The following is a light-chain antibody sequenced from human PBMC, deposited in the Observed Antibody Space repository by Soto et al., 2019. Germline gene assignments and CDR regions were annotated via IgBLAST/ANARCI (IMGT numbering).Light chain of an antibody. Sequence: QSALTQPASVSGSPGQSITISCTGTSSDVGGYNYVSWYQQHPGKAPKLMIYEVSNRPSGVSNRFSGSKSGNTASLTISGRQADDEADYYCSSYKSSSTYVVFGGGTKLTVL. J-gene: IGLJ2*01. CDR3: SSYKSSSTYVV. CDR1: SSDVGGYNY. V-gene: IGLV2-14*01. CDR2: EVS.